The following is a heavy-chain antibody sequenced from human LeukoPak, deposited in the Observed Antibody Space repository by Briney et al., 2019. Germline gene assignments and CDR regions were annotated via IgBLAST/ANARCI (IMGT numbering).Heavy chain of an antibody. Sequence: SETLSLTCTVSGGSISSSSYYWGWIRQPPGKGLEWIGSIYYSGSTYYNPSLKSRVTISVDTSKNQFSLKLSSVTAADTAVYYCARLLYSDDFWSGYDTWYYYYYGMDVWSQGTTVTVSS. V-gene: IGHV4-39*01. CDR1: GGSISSSSYY. D-gene: IGHD3-3*01. CDR2: IYYSGST. CDR3: ARLLYSDDFWSGYDTWYYYYYGMDV. J-gene: IGHJ6*02.